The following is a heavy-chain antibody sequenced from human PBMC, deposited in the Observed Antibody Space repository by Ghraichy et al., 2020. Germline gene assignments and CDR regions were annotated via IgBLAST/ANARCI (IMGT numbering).Heavy chain of an antibody. CDR2: INPNSGGT. Sequence: ASVKVSCKASGYTFTGYYMHWVRQAPGQGLEWMGRINPNSGGTNYAQKFQGRVTMTRDTSISTAYMELSRLRSDDTAVYYCARLEVHWGAGNDYWGQGTLVTVSS. D-gene: IGHD7-27*01. CDR1: GYTFTGYY. V-gene: IGHV1-2*06. J-gene: IGHJ4*02. CDR3: ARLEVHWGAGNDY.